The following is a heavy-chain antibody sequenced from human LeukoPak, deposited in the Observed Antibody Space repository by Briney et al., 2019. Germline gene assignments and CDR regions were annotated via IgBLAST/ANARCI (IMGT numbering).Heavy chain of an antibody. J-gene: IGHJ4*02. D-gene: IGHD3-10*01. V-gene: IGHV3-23*01. CDR1: GFTFSSHD. CDR2: ISASGGTT. Sequence: GGSLRLSCAASGFTFSSHDMTWVRQAPGKGLEWVSVISASGGTTYYADSVKGRFTISRDNAKNTVFLQMSSLRAEDTALYYCARKSASGNYPLDYWGQGTLVTVSS. CDR3: ARKSASGNYPLDY.